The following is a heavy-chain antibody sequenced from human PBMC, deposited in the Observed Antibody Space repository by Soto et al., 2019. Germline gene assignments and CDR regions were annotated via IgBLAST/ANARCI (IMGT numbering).Heavy chain of an antibody. CDR2: IYPGDSDT. J-gene: IGHJ4*02. CDR3: ARKDIAGNSVDF. V-gene: IGHV5-51*01. D-gene: IGHD6-13*01. CDR1: GYSFTTYW. Sequence: GESLKISGKSSGYSFTTYWIGWVRQMPGKGMEWMGIIYPGDSDTRYSPSFQGKVTISADKSISTAYLQWSSLKASDSAMFFCARKDIAGNSVDFWGQGTLVTVSS.